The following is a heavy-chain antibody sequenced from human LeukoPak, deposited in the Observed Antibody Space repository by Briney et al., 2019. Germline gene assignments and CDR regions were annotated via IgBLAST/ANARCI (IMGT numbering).Heavy chain of an antibody. CDR2: ISYDGSNK. J-gene: IGHJ6*02. V-gene: IGHV3-30*18. CDR3: AKVRGSSTSCLYYYYYGMDV. D-gene: IGHD2-2*01. Sequence: GGSLRLSCAASGFTFSSYGMHWVRQAPGKGLEWVAVISYDGSNKYYADSVKGRFTISRDNSKNTLYLQMNSLRAEDTAVYYCAKVRGSSTSCLYYYYYGMDVWSQGTTVTVSS. CDR1: GFTFSSYG.